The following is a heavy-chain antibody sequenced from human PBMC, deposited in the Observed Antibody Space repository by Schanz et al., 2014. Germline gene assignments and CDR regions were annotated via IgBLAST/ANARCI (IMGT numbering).Heavy chain of an antibody. CDR2: IFYSGST. D-gene: IGHD3-22*01. CDR1: GVSISSGGYS. CDR3: ATRRHDSTGSWSSGGSTDAFDI. Sequence: QVQLQESGPGLVKPSQTLSLTCAVSGVSISSGGYSWTWIRQPPGKGPEWIGYIFYSGSTNYNPPLKGQFPCPWHTPKTPLPLRLSPGPAADPAVYYCATRRHDSTGSWSSGGSTDAFDIWGQGTKVTVSS. V-gene: IGHV4-30-4*07. J-gene: IGHJ3*02.